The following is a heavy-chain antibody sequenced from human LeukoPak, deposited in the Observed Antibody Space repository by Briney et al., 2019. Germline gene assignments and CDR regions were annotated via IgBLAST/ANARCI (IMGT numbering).Heavy chain of an antibody. CDR3: ARESYDYGDYGIDY. CDR1: GFTFSSYW. V-gene: IGHV3-74*01. D-gene: IGHD4-17*01. CDR2: ISGDGGST. J-gene: IGHJ4*02. Sequence: GGSLRLSCVASGFTFSSYWIHWVRQAPTKGLVWVSRISGDGGSTDYADSVKGRFTISRDNAKNTLYLQMNSLRAEDTAVYYCARESYDYGDYGIDYWGQGTLVTVSS.